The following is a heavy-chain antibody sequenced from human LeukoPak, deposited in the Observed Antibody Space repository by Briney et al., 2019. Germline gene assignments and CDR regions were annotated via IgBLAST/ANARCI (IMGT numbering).Heavy chain of an antibody. J-gene: IGHJ4*02. CDR1: GGSISSSYYY. CDR2: IYYSGST. V-gene: IGHV4-39*01. CDR3: ARRSDGNFWSGYDDY. D-gene: IGHD3-3*01. Sequence: SETLSLTCTVSGGSISSSYYYWGWIRQPPGKGLEWIGSIYYSGSTYYNPSLKSRVTISVDTSKNQFSLKLNSVTAADTAVYYCARRSDGNFWSGYDDYWGQGTLVTVSS.